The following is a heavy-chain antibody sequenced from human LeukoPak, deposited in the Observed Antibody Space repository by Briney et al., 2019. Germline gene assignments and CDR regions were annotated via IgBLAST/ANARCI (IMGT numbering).Heavy chain of an antibody. D-gene: IGHD3-16*01. Sequence: ASVKVSCTASGYTFTDYYIHWVRQAPGQGLEWMGWINPHIGDTTYEQKFQGRVTMTRDTSISTASMELRSLSSDDSATYYCARLGGGDAFDIWGQGTMVTVSS. J-gene: IGHJ3*02. CDR1: GYTFTDYY. V-gene: IGHV1-2*02. CDR3: ARLGGGDAFDI. CDR2: INPHIGDT.